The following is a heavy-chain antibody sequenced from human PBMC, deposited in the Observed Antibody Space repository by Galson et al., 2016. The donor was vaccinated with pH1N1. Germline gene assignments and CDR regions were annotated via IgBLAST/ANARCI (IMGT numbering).Heavy chain of an antibody. CDR1: GFSLSSFW. CDR2: INEDGSKI. CDR3: ARSIGNIGAH. V-gene: IGHV3-7*01. J-gene: IGHJ4*02. D-gene: IGHD5-12*01. Sequence: SLRLSCAASGFSLSSFWMTWVRQAPEKGLEWVANINEDGSKIYYVDSVKGRFTISRDNAKNSLYLQMNSLRAEDTAAYYCARSIGNIGAHWGQGTLVTVSS.